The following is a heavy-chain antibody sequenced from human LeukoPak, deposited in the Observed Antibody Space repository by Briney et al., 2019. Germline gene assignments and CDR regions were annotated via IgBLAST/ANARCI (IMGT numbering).Heavy chain of an antibody. CDR3: ARGGGYIYGYDFDF. Sequence: PGGSLRLSCAASGFTFSGYSMNWVRQAPGKGLEWVSSISSSSSYIYYADSVKGRFTISRDNAKNSLYLQMNSLRAEDTGAYYCARGGGYIYGYDFDFWAREPWSPSPQ. V-gene: IGHV3-21*01. CDR1: GFTFSGYS. CDR2: ISSSSSYI. D-gene: IGHD5-18*01. J-gene: IGHJ4*02.